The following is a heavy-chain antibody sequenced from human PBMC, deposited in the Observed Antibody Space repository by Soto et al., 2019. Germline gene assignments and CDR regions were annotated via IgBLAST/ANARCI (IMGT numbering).Heavy chain of an antibody. CDR2: FYDGNT. V-gene: IGHV4-39*01. CDR3: ATTRGLAVGGSFDY. J-gene: IGHJ4*02. Sequence: TLSLTCIVSGGSITRRSSYWAWIRQPPGKGLEWVGTFYDGNTYHNPSLRSRITIAVDTSKNQFSLKLNSVAAADTAFYYCATTRGLAVGGSFDYWGQGMLVTVSS. D-gene: IGHD3-10*01. CDR1: GGSITRRSSY.